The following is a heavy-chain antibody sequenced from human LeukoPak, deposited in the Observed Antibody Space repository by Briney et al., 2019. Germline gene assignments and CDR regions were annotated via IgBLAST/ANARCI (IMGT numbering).Heavy chain of an antibody. V-gene: IGHV3-23*01. CDR3: ATDRYGSGSFFED. D-gene: IGHD3-10*01. CDR2: ISGSGDYT. CDR1: GFMFNSYS. Sequence: GGSLRLSCVASGFMFNSYSMSWVRQAPGKGLEWVSLISGSGDYTNYADSVKGRFVISRDNAKNTVYLQMNSLRGEDTAVFYCATDRYGSGSFFEDWGQGTLVTVSS. J-gene: IGHJ4*02.